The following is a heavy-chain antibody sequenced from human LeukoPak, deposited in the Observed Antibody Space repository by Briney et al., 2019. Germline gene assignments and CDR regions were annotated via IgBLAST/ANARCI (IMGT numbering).Heavy chain of an antibody. CDR3: ANPSRTYYDFWSGYYTWDY. Sequence: GGSLRLSCAASGFTFSSYAMSWVRQAPGKGLEWVSAISGSGGSTYYADSVKGRFTISRDNSKNTPYLQMNSLRAEDTAVYYCANPSRTYYDFWSGYYTWDYWGQGTLVTVSS. CDR2: ISGSGGST. J-gene: IGHJ4*02. D-gene: IGHD3-3*01. V-gene: IGHV3-23*01. CDR1: GFTFSSYA.